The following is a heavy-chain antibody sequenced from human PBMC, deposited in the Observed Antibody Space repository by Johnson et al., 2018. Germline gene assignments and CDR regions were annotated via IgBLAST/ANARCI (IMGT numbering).Heavy chain of an antibody. CDR2: MNPDSGYT. D-gene: IGHD3-22*01. V-gene: IGHV1-8*01. CDR1: GYTFTNYD. J-gene: IGHJ1*01. Sequence: QVQLVQSGAEVKKPGASVKVSCKTSGYTFTNYDINWVRQATGQGLECLGWMNPDSGYTCYAPNFQGIVTMTRDTSISTAYMELSGLRSDDTAVYFCARGFRDSSGKEYFQHWGQGTVITVSS. CDR3: ARGFRDSSGKEYFQH.